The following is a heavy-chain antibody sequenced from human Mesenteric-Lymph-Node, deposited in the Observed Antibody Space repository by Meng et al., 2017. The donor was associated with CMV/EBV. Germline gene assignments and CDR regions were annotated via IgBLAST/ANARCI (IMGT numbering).Heavy chain of an antibody. Sequence: SVKVSCKASGGTFSSYTISWVRQAPGQGLEWMGRIIPILGIANYAQKFQGRVTITADKSTSTAYMELSSLRSEDTAVYYCAREVENYYGSGSYYPAYYYYGMDVWGQGTTVTVSS. CDR2: IIPILGIA. D-gene: IGHD3-10*01. CDR1: GGTFSSYT. J-gene: IGHJ6*02. V-gene: IGHV1-69*04. CDR3: AREVENYYGSGSYYPAYYYYGMDV.